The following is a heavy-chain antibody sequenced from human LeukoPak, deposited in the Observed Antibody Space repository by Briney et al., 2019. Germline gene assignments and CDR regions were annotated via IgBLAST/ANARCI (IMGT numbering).Heavy chain of an antibody. CDR1: GFTFSSYA. D-gene: IGHD6-19*01. Sequence: PGGSLRLSCAASGFTFSSYAMSWVRQAPGKGLEWVSAISGSGGSTYYADSVKDRFTISRDNSKNTLYLQMNSLRAEDTAVYYCAKAPYSSGWYYYMDVWGKGTTVTVSS. CDR2: ISGSGGST. J-gene: IGHJ6*03. CDR3: AKAPYSSGWYYYMDV. V-gene: IGHV3-23*01.